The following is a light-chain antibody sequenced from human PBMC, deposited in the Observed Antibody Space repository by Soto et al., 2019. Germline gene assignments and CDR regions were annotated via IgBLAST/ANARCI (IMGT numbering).Light chain of an antibody. CDR3: QQRSNWPPVT. Sequence: EIVLTQSPATLSLSPGERATLSCRASQSVGYHLAWYQQKPGQAPRLLIYDASNRATGIPARFSGSGSGTDFTLATSSLEPQDFAVYYCQQRSNWPPVTFGEGTKVDIK. V-gene: IGKV3-11*01. J-gene: IGKJ4*01. CDR1: QSVGYH. CDR2: DAS.